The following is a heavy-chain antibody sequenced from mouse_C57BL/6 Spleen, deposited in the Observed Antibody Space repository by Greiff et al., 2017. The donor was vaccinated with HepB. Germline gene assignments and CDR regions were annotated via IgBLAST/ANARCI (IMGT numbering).Heavy chain of an antibody. Sequence: VQLKESGPGLVAPSQSLSITCTVSGFSLTSYGVHWVRQPPGQGLEWLVVIWSDGSTTYNSALKSRLSISKDNSKSQVFLKMNSLQTDDTAMYYCARLRDGYSPWFAYWGQGTLVTVSA. J-gene: IGHJ3*01. CDR3: ARLRDGYSPWFAY. CDR1: GFSLTSYG. CDR2: IWSDGST. D-gene: IGHD2-3*01. V-gene: IGHV2-6*03.